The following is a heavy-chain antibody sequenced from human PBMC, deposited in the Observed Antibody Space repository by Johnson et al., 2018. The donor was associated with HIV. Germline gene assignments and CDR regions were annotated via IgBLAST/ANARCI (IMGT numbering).Heavy chain of an antibody. Sequence: QVQLVESGGGVVQPGRSLRLSCAASGFTFSGFAIHWVRQAPGKGLEWVAIISHDGLNEYYADSVKGRFTISRDNSKNTLFLQMDSLRAEDTAVYYCAKGEAQEGWIQLGSYAFDFWGRGTMVTVSS. D-gene: IGHD7-27*01. CDR2: ISHDGLNE. V-gene: IGHV3-30*04. CDR3: AKGEAQEGWIQLGSYAFDF. CDR1: GFTFSGFA. J-gene: IGHJ3*01.